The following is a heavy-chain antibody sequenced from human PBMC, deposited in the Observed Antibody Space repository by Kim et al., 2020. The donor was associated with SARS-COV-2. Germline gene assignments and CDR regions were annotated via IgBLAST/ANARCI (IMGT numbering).Heavy chain of an antibody. CDR3: AREGLGYGGNSAFEYFQH. J-gene: IGHJ1*01. CDR1: GGTFSSYA. Sequence: SVKVSCKASGGTFSSYAISWVRQAPGQGLEWMGGIIPIFGTANYAQKFQGRVTITADESTSTAYMELSSLRSEDTAVYYCAREGLGYGGNSAFEYFQHWGQGTVVTVSS. D-gene: IGHD2-21*02. V-gene: IGHV1-69*13. CDR2: IIPIFGTA.